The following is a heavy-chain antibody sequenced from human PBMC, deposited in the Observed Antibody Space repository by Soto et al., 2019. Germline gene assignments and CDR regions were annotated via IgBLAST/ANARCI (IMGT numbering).Heavy chain of an antibody. V-gene: IGHV3-23*01. CDR3: AKSIYGSDSYSTIDY. J-gene: IGHJ4*02. CDR2: ITGSGGTT. D-gene: IGHD3-10*01. Sequence: GGSLRLSCTASGFSFTYFAMTWVRQAPGKGLEWVSVITGSGGTTYYADSVKGRFTISRDNSKNTLYLQMSSLRAEDTAVYYCAKSIYGSDSYSTIDYWGQGTLVTVSS. CDR1: GFSFTYFA.